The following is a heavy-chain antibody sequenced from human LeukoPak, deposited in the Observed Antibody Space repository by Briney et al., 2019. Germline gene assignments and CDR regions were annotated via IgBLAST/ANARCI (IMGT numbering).Heavy chain of an antibody. D-gene: IGHD5-12*01. Sequence: SVTVSFKASGGTFSSYAISWVRQAPGQGLEWMGGIIPIFGTANYAQKFQGRVTITTDESTSTAYMELSSLRSEDTAVYYCASRPRRGYSGYDVGINYFDYWGQGTLVTVSS. CDR1: GGTFSSYA. J-gene: IGHJ4*02. CDR3: ASRPRRGYSGYDVGINYFDY. V-gene: IGHV1-69*05. CDR2: IIPIFGTA.